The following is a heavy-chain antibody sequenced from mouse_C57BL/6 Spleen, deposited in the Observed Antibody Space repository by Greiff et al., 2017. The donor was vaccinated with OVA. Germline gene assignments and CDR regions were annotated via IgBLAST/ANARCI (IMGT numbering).Heavy chain of an antibody. CDR2: IHPNSGST. J-gene: IGHJ1*03. D-gene: IGHD1-1*01. CDR3: ARSLFYYGSSTHYWYFDV. Sequence: QVQLQQPGAELVKPGASVKLSCKASGYTFTSYWMHWVKQRPGQGLEWIGMIHPNSGSTNYNEKFKSKATLTVDKSSSTAYMQLSSLTSEDSAVYYCARSLFYYGSSTHYWYFDVWGTGTTVTVSS. CDR1: GYTFTSYW. V-gene: IGHV1-64*01.